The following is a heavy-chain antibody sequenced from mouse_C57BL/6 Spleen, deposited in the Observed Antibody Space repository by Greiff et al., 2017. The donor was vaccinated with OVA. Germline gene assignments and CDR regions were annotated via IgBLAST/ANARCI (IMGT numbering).Heavy chain of an antibody. V-gene: IGHV1-62-2*01. D-gene: IGHD1-2*01. CDR3: ARHEEDYYGMYYFDY. CDR2: FYPGSGSI. J-gene: IGHJ2*01. CDR1: GYTFTEYT. Sequence: QVQLKQSGAELVKPGASVKLSSKASGYTFTEYTIHWVKQRSGQGLEWIGWFYPGSGSIKYNEKFKDKATLTADKSSSTVYMELSRLTSEDSAVYFCARHEEDYYGMYYFDYWGQGTTLTVSS.